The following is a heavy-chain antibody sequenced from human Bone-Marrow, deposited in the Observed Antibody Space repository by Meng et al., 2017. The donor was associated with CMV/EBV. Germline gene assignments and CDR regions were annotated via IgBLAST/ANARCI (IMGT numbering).Heavy chain of an antibody. D-gene: IGHD6-6*01. CDR2: IWYDGSNK. CDR1: GFTFSTYG. Sequence: GESLKISCAASGFTFSTYGMHWVRQAPGKGLEWVAVIWYDGSNKYYADSVKGRFTISRDNSKNTLYLQMNSLRAEDAAVYYCAKDTGFLEYSNTPYYFDYWGQGTRVTGYS. CDR3: AKDTGFLEYSNTPYYFDY. J-gene: IGHJ4*02. V-gene: IGHV3-33*06.